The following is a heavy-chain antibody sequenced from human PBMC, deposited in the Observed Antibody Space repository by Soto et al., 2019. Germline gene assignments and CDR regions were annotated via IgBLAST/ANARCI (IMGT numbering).Heavy chain of an antibody. J-gene: IGHJ4*02. CDR1: GFTFSSYA. Sequence: GGSLRLSCAASGFTFSSYAMHWVRQAPGKGLEYVSAINSNGGITYYANSVKGRFTISRDNSKNTLYLQMGSLRAEDMAVYYCARGPGYYFDYWGQGTLVTLSS. CDR2: INSNGGIT. CDR3: ARGPGYYFDY. V-gene: IGHV3-64*01.